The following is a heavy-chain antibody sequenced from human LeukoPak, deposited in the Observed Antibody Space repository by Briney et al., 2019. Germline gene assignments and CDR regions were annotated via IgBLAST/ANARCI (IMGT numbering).Heavy chain of an antibody. Sequence: VASVKVSCKASGGTFSSYAISWVRQAPGQGLEWMGRIIPILGIANYAQKFQGRVTITADKSTSTAYMELSSLRSEDTAVYYCASPKTLEDDLFLWGQGTLVTVSS. CDR3: ASPKTLEDDLFL. CDR1: GGTFSSYA. V-gene: IGHV1-69*04. D-gene: IGHD3-3*01. J-gene: IGHJ4*02. CDR2: IIPILGIA.